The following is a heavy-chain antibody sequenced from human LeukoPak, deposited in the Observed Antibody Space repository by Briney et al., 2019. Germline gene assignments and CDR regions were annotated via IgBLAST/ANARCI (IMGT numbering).Heavy chain of an antibody. CDR1: GFTFRGNL. D-gene: IGHD6-13*01. J-gene: IGHJ3*01. CDR2: SSSDGGEQ. V-gene: IGHV3-30*15. CDR3: ARESSSRRFVFDV. Sequence: GGSLRHSRAASGFTFRGNLLHWVRQAPGKGLEWVAGSSSDGGEQYYADSVKGRFTFSRDNSKSTLVLQMSSLRPDDTAVYYCARESSSRRFVFDVWGQGTLVTVSS.